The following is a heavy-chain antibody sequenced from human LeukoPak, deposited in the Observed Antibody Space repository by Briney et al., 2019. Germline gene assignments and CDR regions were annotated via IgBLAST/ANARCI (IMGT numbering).Heavy chain of an antibody. CDR3: VRSQYWRFDD. D-gene: IGHD2-8*02. V-gene: IGHV6-1*01. Sequence: SQTLSLTCAISGDGVSNNSAVWNWIRQSPSRGLEWLGRTYYRSKRYNDYGASVKSRITVNPDTSKNQFSLQLNSVTPEDTAVYYCVRSQYWRFDDWGQGTLVTVSS. J-gene: IGHJ4*02. CDR2: TYYRSKRYN. CDR1: GDGVSNNSAV.